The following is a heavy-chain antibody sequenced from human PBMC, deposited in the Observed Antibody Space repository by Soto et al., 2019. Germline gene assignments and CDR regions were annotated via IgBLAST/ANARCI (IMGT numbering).Heavy chain of an antibody. CDR3: TIAPQWLVRKFDY. J-gene: IGHJ4*02. D-gene: IGHD6-19*01. CDR2: IKSKTDGGTT. CDR1: GLSFSNAW. Sequence: EVQLVESGGGLVEPGGSLRLACAASGLSFSNAWMNWVRQAPGKGLEWVGRIKSKTDGGTTDYAEPVKGRLTISRDDSKNTLFLQMDSLKTEDPAVYYCTIAPQWLVRKFDYWGQGTLVTVSS. V-gene: IGHV3-15*07.